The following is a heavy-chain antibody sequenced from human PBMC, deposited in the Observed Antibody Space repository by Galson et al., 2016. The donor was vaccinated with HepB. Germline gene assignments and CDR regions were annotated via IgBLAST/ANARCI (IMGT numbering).Heavy chain of an antibody. V-gene: IGHV3-30*03. D-gene: IGHD3-16*02. CDR3: ARNLNVITSGGVIVTDAFDI. Sequence: SLRLSCAASGFTFSSYGMHWVRQAPGKGLEWVAVISYDGSNKYYADSVKGRFTISRDNSKNTLFLLMNSLRAEDTAVYYCARNLNVITSGGVIVTDAFDIWGQGTMVTVSS. CDR2: ISYDGSNK. CDR1: GFTFSSYG. J-gene: IGHJ3*02.